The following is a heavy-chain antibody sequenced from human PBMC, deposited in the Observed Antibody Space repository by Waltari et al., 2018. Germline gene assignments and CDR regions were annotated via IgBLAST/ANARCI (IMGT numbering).Heavy chain of an antibody. CDR1: GFTFSSYS. V-gene: IGHV3-48*01. CDR3: ARARDKSAMAYYYYGMDV. CDR2: ISCSSSTI. D-gene: IGHD5-18*01. J-gene: IGHJ6*02. Sequence: EVQLVESGGGLVQPGGSLRLSCAASGFTFSSYSMNWVRQAPGKGLEWVSFISCSSSTIDYADSVKGRFTIFRDNAKNLLYLQMNSLRAEDTAVYYCARARDKSAMAYYYYGMDVWGQGTTVTVSS.